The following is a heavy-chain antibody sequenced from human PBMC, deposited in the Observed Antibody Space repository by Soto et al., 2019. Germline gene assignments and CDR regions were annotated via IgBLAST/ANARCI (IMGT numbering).Heavy chain of an antibody. J-gene: IGHJ4*02. D-gene: IGHD3-9*01. V-gene: IGHV3-66*01. Sequence: EVQLVESGGGLVQPGGSLRLSCAASGFTVSSNYMSWVRQAPGKGLEWVSVIYSGGSTYYADSVKGRFTISRDNSKNKLYLQMNSLRAEDTAVYYCARGSLEYYDILTGYHLPETMSDYWGQGTLVTVSS. CDR2: IYSGGST. CDR1: GFTVSSNY. CDR3: ARGSLEYYDILTGYHLPETMSDY.